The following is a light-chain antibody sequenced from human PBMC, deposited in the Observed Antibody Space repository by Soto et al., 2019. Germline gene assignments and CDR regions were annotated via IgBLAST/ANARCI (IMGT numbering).Light chain of an antibody. CDR3: QQYNSYSET. Sequence: DIQMTQSPSTLSASVGDRVTITCRASQSISSWLAWYQQKPGKAPKLLIYDASSLESGVTSRFSGSGSGTEFTLTISSLQPDDFATYYFQQYNSYSETFGQGTTVEIK. CDR2: DAS. CDR1: QSISSW. J-gene: IGKJ1*01. V-gene: IGKV1-5*01.